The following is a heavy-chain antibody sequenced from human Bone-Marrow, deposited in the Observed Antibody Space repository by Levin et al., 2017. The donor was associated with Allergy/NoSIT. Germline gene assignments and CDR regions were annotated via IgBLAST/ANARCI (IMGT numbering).Heavy chain of an antibody. J-gene: IGHJ4*02. D-gene: IGHD2-15*01. CDR3: ARSVVVVADNDY. CDR2: ISSSSSYI. V-gene: IGHV3-21*01. Sequence: GGSLRLSCAASGFTFSSYSMNWVRQAPGKGLEWVSSISSSSSYIYYADSVKGRFTISRDNAKNSLYLQMNSLRAEDTAVYYCARSVVVVADNDYWGQGTLVTVSS. CDR1: GFTFSSYS.